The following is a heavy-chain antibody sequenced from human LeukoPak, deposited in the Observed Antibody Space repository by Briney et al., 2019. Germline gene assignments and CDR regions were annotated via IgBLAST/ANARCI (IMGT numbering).Heavy chain of an antibody. Sequence: SEALSLTCTVSGGSISSGSYYWSWIRQPAGKGLEWIGRIYTSGSTNYNPSLKSRVTISVDTSKNQFSLKLSSVTAADTAVYYRAREAGYNSAWFDPWGQGTLVTVSS. D-gene: IGHD5-24*01. J-gene: IGHJ5*02. CDR3: AREAGYNSAWFDP. CDR2: IYTSGST. CDR1: GGSISSGSYY. V-gene: IGHV4-61*02.